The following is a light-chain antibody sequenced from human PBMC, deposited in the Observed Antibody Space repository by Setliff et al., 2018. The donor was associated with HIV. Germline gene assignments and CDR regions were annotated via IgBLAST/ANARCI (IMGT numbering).Light chain of an antibody. J-gene: IGLJ2*01. CDR1: NSDVGSYNL. CDR2: DVS. V-gene: IGLV2-23*02. CDR3: CSYAGRDTYVV. Sequence: QSVLTQPASVSGSPGQSITISCTGTNSDVGSYNLVSWYQQHPGKAPKLMIYDVSKRPSGVSSRFSGSKSGNAASLTISGLQAEDEADYYCCSYAGRDTYVVFGGGTKVTVL.